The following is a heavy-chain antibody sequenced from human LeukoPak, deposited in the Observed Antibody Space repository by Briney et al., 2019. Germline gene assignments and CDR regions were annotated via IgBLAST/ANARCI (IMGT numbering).Heavy chain of an antibody. J-gene: IGHJ4*02. CDR1: GGSFSGYY. CDR3: AREWIAAAGTPFDY. Sequence: SETLSLTCAVSGGSFSGYYWNWIRQPPGKGLEWIGELNHSGSTNYNPSLKSRVTISVDTSKNQFSLKLSSVTAADTAVYYCAREWIAAAGTPFDYWGQGTLVTVSS. CDR2: LNHSGST. D-gene: IGHD6-13*01. V-gene: IGHV4-34*01.